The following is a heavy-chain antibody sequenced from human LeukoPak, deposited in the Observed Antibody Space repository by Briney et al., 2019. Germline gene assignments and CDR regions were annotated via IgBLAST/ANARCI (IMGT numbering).Heavy chain of an antibody. V-gene: IGHV4-30-4*07. Sequence: PSETLSLTCAVSGGSTSSGGYSWSWIRQPPGKGLEWIGYIYYSGSTYYNPSLKSRVTISVDTSKNQFSLKLSSVTAADTAVYYCARVDYYDSSGYPFDIWGQGTMVTVSS. CDR1: GGSTSSGGYS. CDR3: ARVDYYDSSGYPFDI. J-gene: IGHJ3*02. D-gene: IGHD3-22*01. CDR2: IYYSGST.